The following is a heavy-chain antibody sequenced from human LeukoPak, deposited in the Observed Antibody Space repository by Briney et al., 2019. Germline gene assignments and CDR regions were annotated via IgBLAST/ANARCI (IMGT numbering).Heavy chain of an antibody. CDR1: GYTFTGYY. CDR3: ARDLPYSGDGMDV. J-gene: IGHJ6*02. D-gene: IGHD1-26*01. Sequence: GASVKVSCKASGYTFTGYYMHWVRQAPGQGLEWMGWINPNSGGTNYAQKFQGWVTMTRDTSISTAYMELSRLRSDDTAVYYCARDLPYSGDGMDVWGQGTTVTVSS. CDR2: INPNSGGT. V-gene: IGHV1-2*04.